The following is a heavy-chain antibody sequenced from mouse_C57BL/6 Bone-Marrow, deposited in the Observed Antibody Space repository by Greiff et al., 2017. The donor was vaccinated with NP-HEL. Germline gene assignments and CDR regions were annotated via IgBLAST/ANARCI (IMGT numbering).Heavy chain of an antibody. CDR2: IDPANGNT. Sequence: EVQLQQSVAELVRPGASVKLSCTASGFNIKNTYMHWVKQRPEQGLEWIGRIDPANGNTKYAPKFQGKATITADTSSNTAYLQLSSLTSEDTAIYYCAKYSLYGSSAFDYWGQGTTLTVSS. D-gene: IGHD1-1*01. CDR1: GFNIKNTY. CDR3: AKYSLYGSSAFDY. V-gene: IGHV14-3*01. J-gene: IGHJ2*01.